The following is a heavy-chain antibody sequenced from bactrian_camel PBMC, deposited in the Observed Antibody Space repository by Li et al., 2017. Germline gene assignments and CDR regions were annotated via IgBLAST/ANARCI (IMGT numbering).Heavy chain of an antibody. CDR1: GFTFPTYY. V-gene: IGHV3-2*01. D-gene: IGHD5*01. J-gene: IGHJ6*01. Sequence: HVQLVESGGGLVQPGGSLRVSCAASGFTFPTYYMTWVRQGPGKGLEWLAYIRADASKTYYAESVKGRFTISRDNTKNTVSLQMNSLKDDDTALYYCASDGVLVGFTDWGQGTQVTVSS. CDR2: IRADASKT. CDR3: ASDGVLVGFTD.